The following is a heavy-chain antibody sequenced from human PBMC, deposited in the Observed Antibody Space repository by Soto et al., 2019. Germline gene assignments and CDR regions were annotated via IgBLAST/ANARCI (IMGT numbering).Heavy chain of an antibody. J-gene: IGHJ4*02. CDR3: ARHSNEYRKSLDY. CDR1: GGSISGYY. D-gene: IGHD1-1*01. Sequence: SDTLSRTCAGSGGSISGYYWRWIRQPPGKGLEWIAYIYYSGSSNSNPSLKSRVTISVDTSKNQFSLRLSSVTAADTAVYYCARHSNEYRKSLDYWGQGTLVTVSS. CDR2: IYYSGSS. V-gene: IGHV4-59*08.